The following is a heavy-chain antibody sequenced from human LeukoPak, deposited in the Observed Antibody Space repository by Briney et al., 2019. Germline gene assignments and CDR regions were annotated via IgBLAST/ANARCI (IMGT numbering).Heavy chain of an antibody. CDR2: IYSGGST. J-gene: IGHJ4*02. CDR3: ARALGDYDFWSCDY. Sequence: GGSLRLSCAASGFTVSSNYMSWVRQAPGKGLEWVSVIYSGGSTYYADSVKGRFTISRDDAKNSLYLQMNSLRAEDTAVYYCARALGDYDFWSCDYWGQGTLVTVSS. CDR1: GFTVSSNY. D-gene: IGHD3-3*01. V-gene: IGHV3-53*01.